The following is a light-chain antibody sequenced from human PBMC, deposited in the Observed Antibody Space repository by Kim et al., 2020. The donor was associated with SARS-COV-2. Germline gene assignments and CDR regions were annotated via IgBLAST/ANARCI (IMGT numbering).Light chain of an antibody. V-gene: IGKV3-15*01. Sequence: VSPGERATLSCRASQSVNSNLAWYQQKPGQAPRRLIYAASTRATGIPARFSGSGSGTEFTLTISTLQSEDFAVYSCQQYNNWPLTFGGGTKVDIK. CDR3: QQYNNWPLT. CDR2: AAS. J-gene: IGKJ4*01. CDR1: QSVNSN.